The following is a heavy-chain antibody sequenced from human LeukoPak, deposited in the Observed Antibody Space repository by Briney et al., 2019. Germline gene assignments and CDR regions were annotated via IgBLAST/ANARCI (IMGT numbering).Heavy chain of an antibody. Sequence: GGSLRLSCAASGFTFSSYSMNWVRQAPGKGLEWVSSISSSSSYIYYADSVKGRFTISRDNAKNSLYLQMNSLRAEDTAVYYCARAGPTTVRGVGYDYWGQGTLVTVSS. CDR2: ISSSSSYI. V-gene: IGHV3-21*01. D-gene: IGHD3-10*01. CDR3: ARAGPTTVRGVGYDY. J-gene: IGHJ4*02. CDR1: GFTFSSYS.